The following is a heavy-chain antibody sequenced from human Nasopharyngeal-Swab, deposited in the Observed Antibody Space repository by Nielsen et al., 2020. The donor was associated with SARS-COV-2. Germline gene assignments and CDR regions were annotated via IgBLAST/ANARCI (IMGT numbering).Heavy chain of an antibody. J-gene: IGHJ4*02. CDR1: GGTFSSYA. CDR3: ARECCGGALDY. Sequence: SVKASCKASGGTFSSYAISWVRQAPGQGLEWMGRIIPILGIANYAQKFQGRVTITADKSTSTAYMELSSLRSEDTAVYYCARECCGGALDYWGQGTLVTVSS. CDR2: IIPILGIA. V-gene: IGHV1-69*04.